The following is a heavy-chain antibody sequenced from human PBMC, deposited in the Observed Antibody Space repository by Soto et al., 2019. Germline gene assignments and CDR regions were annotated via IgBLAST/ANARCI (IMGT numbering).Heavy chain of an antibody. CDR1: GVTLSSSD. CDR3: ARAYSGRLPRXXXNYSAMDV. Sequence: SLRLSCVGSGVTLSSSDMTWVRQAPGKGLEWVSAIRGGSGLTYYADSVXGRFTISRDNSKNTLYLQMNSLGADDTAVYYCARAYSGRLPRXXXNYSAMDVXXXGTTVXVSS. J-gene: IGHJ6*01. V-gene: IGHV3-23*01. D-gene: IGHD2-15*01. CDR2: IRGGSGLT.